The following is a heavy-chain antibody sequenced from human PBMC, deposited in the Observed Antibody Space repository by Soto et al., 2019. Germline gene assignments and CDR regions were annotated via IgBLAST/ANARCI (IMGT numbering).Heavy chain of an antibody. CDR1: GFTFSSYA. CDR3: ARDLIGGKVYYYYGMDV. CDR2: ISYDGSNK. J-gene: IGHJ6*02. Sequence: HPGGSLRLSCAASGFTFSSYAMHWVRQAPGKGLEWVAVISYDGSNKYYADSVKGRFTISRDNSKNTLYLQMNSLRAEDTAVYYCARDLIGGKVYYYYGMDVWGQGTTVTVSS. D-gene: IGHD2-15*01. V-gene: IGHV3-30-3*01.